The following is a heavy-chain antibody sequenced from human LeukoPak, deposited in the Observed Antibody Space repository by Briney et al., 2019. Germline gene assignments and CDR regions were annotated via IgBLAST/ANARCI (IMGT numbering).Heavy chain of an antibody. Sequence: SETLSLTCAVYGGSYSGYYWSWIRQPPGKGLEWIGEINHSGSTNYNPSLKSRVTISVDTSKNQFSLKLSSVTAADTAVYYCARLAPVYYGSGSHGDYWGQGTLVTVSS. CDR1: GGSYSGYY. CDR2: INHSGST. J-gene: IGHJ4*02. V-gene: IGHV4-34*01. CDR3: ARLAPVYYGSGSHGDY. D-gene: IGHD3-10*01.